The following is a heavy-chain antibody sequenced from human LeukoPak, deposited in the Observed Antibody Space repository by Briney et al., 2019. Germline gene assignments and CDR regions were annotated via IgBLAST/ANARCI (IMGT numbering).Heavy chain of an antibody. CDR2: IYSGGTT. Sequence: PGRSLRLSCAVSGFTVSSNYMSWVRQAPGKGLEWVSVIYSGGTTYYADSVKGRFTISRDNSKNTLYLQMNSLRAEDTAVYYCARVGSNYDSSGYPYWGQGTLVTVSS. J-gene: IGHJ4*02. V-gene: IGHV3-53*01. D-gene: IGHD3-22*01. CDR3: ARVGSNYDSSGYPY. CDR1: GFTVSSNY.